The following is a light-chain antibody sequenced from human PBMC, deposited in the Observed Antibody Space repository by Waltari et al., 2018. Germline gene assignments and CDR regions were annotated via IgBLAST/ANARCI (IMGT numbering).Light chain of an antibody. J-gene: IGLJ3*02. Sequence: QLVLTQSPSASASLGASIKLTCTLSSGHSSNIIAWLQQQPERGPRYLMKVNSDGTHSKGDGIPDRFPGSSSGAERYLTNSSLQSEDETDYYCQTGGHGTWVFGGGTKVTVL. CDR3: QTGGHGTWV. V-gene: IGLV4-69*01. CDR2: VNSDGTH. CDR1: SGHSSNI.